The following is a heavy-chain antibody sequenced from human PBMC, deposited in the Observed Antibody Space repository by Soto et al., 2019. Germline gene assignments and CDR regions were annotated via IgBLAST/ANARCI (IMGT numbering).Heavy chain of an antibody. CDR2: IYYGGST. J-gene: IGHJ3*02. Sequence: SETLSLTCTVSGGSISSSSYYWGWIRQPPGKGLEWIGSIYYGGSTYYNPSLKSRFTISVATSKNQFSLRLSSVTAADTAVYYCARPRGGSSSSFFAFDIWGQGTMVTVSS. D-gene: IGHD6-6*01. CDR1: GGSISSSSYY. V-gene: IGHV4-39*01. CDR3: ARPRGGSSSSFFAFDI.